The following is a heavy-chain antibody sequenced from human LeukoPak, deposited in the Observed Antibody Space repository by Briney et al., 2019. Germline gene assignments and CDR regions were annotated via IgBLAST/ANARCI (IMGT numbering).Heavy chain of an antibody. CDR3: ARRRTTMGIDY. D-gene: IGHD1-1*01. CDR2: IRYDGSNK. Sequence: TGGSLRLSCAASGFTFTSYGMHWVRQAPGKGLEWVAFIRYDGSNKYYADSVKGRFTISRDNSKNTLYLQMNSLRAEDTAVYYCARRRTTMGIDYWGQGTLVTVSS. V-gene: IGHV3-30*02. J-gene: IGHJ4*02. CDR1: GFTFTSYG.